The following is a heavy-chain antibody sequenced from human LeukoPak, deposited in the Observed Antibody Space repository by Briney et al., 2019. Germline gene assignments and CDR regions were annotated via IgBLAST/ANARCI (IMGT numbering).Heavy chain of an antibody. CDR3: AGGQMFTSGGFDN. CDR2: FYTGGDK. D-gene: IGHD6-19*01. V-gene: IGHV3-53*01. J-gene: IGHJ4*02. CDR1: GFTFDDYG. Sequence: TGGSLRLSCAASGFTFDDYGMSWVRQAPGKGLEWVSVFYTGGDKYYAAFVRGRFTISRDNSNNMVFLQMNSLTVEDTALYYCAGGQMFTSGGFDNWGQGTLVTVSS.